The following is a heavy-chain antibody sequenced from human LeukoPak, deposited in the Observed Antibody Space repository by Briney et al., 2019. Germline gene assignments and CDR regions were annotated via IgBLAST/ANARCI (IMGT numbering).Heavy chain of an antibody. V-gene: IGHV3-23*01. J-gene: IGHJ3*02. CDR1: GFTFSSYA. CDR2: LSGSAGST. D-gene: IGHD6-19*01. CDR3: AKDLVYGSGFDAFDI. Sequence: GGSLRLSCAASGFTFSSYAMSWVRQAPGKGREWVSTLSGSAGSTYYADSVKGRFTISRDNSKNTLFLQMNSLRAEDTAVYYCAKDLVYGSGFDAFDIWGQGTVVTVSS.